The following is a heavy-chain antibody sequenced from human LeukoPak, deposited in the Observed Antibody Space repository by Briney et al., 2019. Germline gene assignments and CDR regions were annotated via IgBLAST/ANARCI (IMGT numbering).Heavy chain of an antibody. D-gene: IGHD3-10*02. Sequence: GGSLRLSCAASGFSFDDYAMHWVRQAPGKGLEWVSSISWNSGFIAYADSVKGRFTISRDNAKNSLYLQMKSLRAEDTAVYYCAELGITMIGGVWGKGTTVTISS. CDR3: AELGITMIGGV. J-gene: IGHJ6*04. CDR2: ISWNSGFI. CDR1: GFSFDDYA. V-gene: IGHV3-9*01.